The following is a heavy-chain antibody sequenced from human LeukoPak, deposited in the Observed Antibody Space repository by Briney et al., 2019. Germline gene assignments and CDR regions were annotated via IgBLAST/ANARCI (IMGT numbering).Heavy chain of an antibody. CDR3: ARDLGCSGGSCRVDIGMVTGY. J-gene: IGHJ4*02. Sequence: ASVKVSCKASGYTFTSYGISWVRQAPGQGLEWMGWISAYNGNTNYAQKLQGRVTMTTDTSTSTAYMELSRLRSDDTAVYYCARDLGCSGGSCRVDIGMVTGYWGQGTLVTVSS. V-gene: IGHV1-18*01. CDR2: ISAYNGNT. D-gene: IGHD2-15*01. CDR1: GYTFTSYG.